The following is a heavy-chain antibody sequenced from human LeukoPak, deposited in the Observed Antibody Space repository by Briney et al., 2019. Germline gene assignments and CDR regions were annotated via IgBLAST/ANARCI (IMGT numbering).Heavy chain of an antibody. D-gene: IGHD4-17*01. Sequence: GGSLTLSCAASGFSFSTYAMTWVRQAPGKGLEWVSVISGRGDSTYYADPVKGRFSISRDNSKNTVYLQMQSLSAGDEALFYCAKDRGVTIDYYYFYMDVRG. V-gene: IGHV3-23*01. CDR1: GFSFSTYA. CDR2: ISGRGDST. J-gene: IGHJ6*03. CDR3: AKDRGVTIDYYYFYMDV.